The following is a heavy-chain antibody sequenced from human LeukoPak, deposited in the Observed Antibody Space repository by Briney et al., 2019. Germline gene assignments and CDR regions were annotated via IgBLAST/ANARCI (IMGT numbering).Heavy chain of an antibody. V-gene: IGHV4-61*01. CDR3: AREGYASGWNDY. D-gene: IGHD6-19*01. J-gene: IGHJ4*02. CDR1: GGSVSSGSYY. CDR2: IYYSGTT. Sequence: SETLSLTCTVSGGSVSSGSYYWSWIRQPPGKGLEWIGYIYYSGTTNYNPSLKSRLTISIDTSKNQFSLKLRSVTAADTAVYYCAREGYASGWNDYWGQGTLVTVSS.